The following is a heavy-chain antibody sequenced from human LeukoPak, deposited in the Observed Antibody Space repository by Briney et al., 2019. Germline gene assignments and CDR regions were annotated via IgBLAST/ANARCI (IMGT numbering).Heavy chain of an antibody. CDR3: ASLPRSNIAYMDV. CDR2: INHSGST. Sequence: SETLSLTCAVYGGSFSGYYWSWIRQPPGEGLEWIGEINHSGSTNYNPSLKSRVTISVDTSKNQFSLKLSSVTAADTAVYYCASLPRSNIAYMDVWGKGTTVTVSS. CDR1: GGSFSGYY. D-gene: IGHD6-13*01. V-gene: IGHV4-34*01. J-gene: IGHJ6*03.